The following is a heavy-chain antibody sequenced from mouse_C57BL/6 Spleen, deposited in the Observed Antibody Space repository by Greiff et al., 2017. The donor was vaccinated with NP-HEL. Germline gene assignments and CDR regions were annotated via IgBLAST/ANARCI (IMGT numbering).Heavy chain of an antibody. Sequence: LEWVATISDGGSYTYYPDNVKGRFTISRDNAKNNLYLQMSHLKSEDTAMYYCARDQGLLRLPWYFDVWGTGTTVTVSS. CDR3: ARDQGLLRLPWYFDV. V-gene: IGHV5-4*01. D-gene: IGHD1-2*01. CDR2: ISDGGSYT. J-gene: IGHJ1*03.